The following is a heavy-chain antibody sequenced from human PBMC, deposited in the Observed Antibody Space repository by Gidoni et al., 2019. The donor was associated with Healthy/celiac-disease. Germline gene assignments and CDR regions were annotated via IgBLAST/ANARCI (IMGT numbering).Heavy chain of an antibody. CDR2: IIPIFGTA. V-gene: IGHV1-69*01. CDR1: GGTFSSYA. D-gene: IGHD5-12*01. Sequence: QVQLVQSGAEVKKPGSSVKVSCKASGGTFSSYAISWVRQAPGQGLEWMGGIIPIFGTANYAQKFQGRVTIPADESTSTAYMELSSLRSEDTAVYYCARGPERYDQRRMDFDYWGQGTLVTVSS. CDR3: ARGPERYDQRRMDFDY. J-gene: IGHJ4*02.